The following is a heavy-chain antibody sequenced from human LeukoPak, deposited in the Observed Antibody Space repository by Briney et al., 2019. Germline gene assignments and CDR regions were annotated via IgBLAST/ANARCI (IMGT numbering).Heavy chain of an antibody. CDR3: ARIVVPAAILNWFDP. CDR1: GYSISSGYY. CDR2: IYHSGST. Sequence: PSETLSLTCTVSGYSISSGYYWGWIRQPPGKGLEWMGSIYHSGSTYYNPSLKSRVTISVDTSKNQFSLKLSSVTAADTAVYYCARIVVPAAILNWFDPWGQGTLVTVSS. J-gene: IGHJ5*02. V-gene: IGHV4-38-2*02. D-gene: IGHD2-2*02.